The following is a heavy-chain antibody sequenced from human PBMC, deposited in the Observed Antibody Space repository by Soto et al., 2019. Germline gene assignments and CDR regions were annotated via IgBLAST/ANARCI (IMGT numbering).Heavy chain of an antibody. Sequence: ETLSLTCTVSGGSSNTFYWSWVRQPAGKGLEWIGRIFSSGSTSFNPSLESRVAMSVDTSKNHFSLNLSSVTAADMAVYYCAREGSYSAYNFAHGIQLWSFDFWGQGALVTVSS. CDR2: IFSSGST. V-gene: IGHV4-4*07. CDR3: AREGSYSAYNFAHGIQLWSFDF. D-gene: IGHD5-12*01. J-gene: IGHJ4*02. CDR1: GGSSNTFY.